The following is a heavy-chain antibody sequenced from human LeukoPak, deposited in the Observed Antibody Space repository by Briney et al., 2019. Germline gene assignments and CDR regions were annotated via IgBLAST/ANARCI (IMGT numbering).Heavy chain of an antibody. CDR2: ISYDGSNK. V-gene: IGHV3-30*03. J-gene: IGHJ3*02. CDR1: GFTFSSHG. D-gene: IGHD3-10*01. CDR3: AGFGESSLAFDI. Sequence: PGRSLRLSCAASGFTFSSHGMHWVRQAPGKGLEWVAVISYDGSNKYYADSVKGRFTISRDNSKNTLYLQMNSLRAEDRAVYYCAGFGESSLAFDIWGQGTMVTVSS.